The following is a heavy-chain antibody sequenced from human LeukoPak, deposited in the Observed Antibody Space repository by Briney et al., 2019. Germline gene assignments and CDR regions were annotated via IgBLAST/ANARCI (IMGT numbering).Heavy chain of an antibody. CDR3: ARHHYDSSAFDY. D-gene: IGHD3-22*01. CDR2: VYYTGST. Sequence: SETLSRTCVVSGGSIISDYWSWIRQPPGKGLEWIGYVYYTGSTKYNPSLKSRVAISVDTSKRQFSLKVNTVTAADTAVYYCARHHYDSSAFDYWGQGILVTVSS. CDR1: GGSIISDY. V-gene: IGHV4-59*08. J-gene: IGHJ4*02.